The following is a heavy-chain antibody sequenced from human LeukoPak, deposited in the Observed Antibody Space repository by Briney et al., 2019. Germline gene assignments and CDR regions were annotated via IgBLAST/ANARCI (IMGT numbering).Heavy chain of an antibody. J-gene: IGHJ5*02. V-gene: IGHV4-34*01. CDR1: GGSFSGYY. Sequence: SETLSLTCAAYGGSFSGYYWSWIRQPPGKGLEWIGEINHSGSTNYNPSLKSRVTISVDTFKNQFSLKLSSVTAADTAVYYCARRTAAAGTGHGWFDPWGQGTLVTVSS. CDR2: INHSGST. D-gene: IGHD6-13*01. CDR3: ARRTAAAGTGHGWFDP.